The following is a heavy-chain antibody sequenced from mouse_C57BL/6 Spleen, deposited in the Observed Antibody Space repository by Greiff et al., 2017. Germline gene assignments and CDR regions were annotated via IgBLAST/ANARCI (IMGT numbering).Heavy chain of an antibody. V-gene: IGHV1-55*01. Sequence: VQLQQSGADLVKPGASVKLSCKASGYSFTSYWVTWVNQRTGQGLVRIGDSYPGSGSTNYNEKFKSKATLTVDTSSSPAYMQLSSLTSEDSAVYYCAREGGYCGALDYWGKGTAVTVYS. CDR2: SYPGSGST. J-gene: IGHJ4*01. D-gene: IGHD1-1*01. CDR1: GYSFTSYW. CDR3: AREGGYCGALDY.